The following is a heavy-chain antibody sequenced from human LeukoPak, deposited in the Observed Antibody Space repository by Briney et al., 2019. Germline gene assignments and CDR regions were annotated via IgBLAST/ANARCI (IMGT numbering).Heavy chain of an antibody. J-gene: IGHJ4*02. D-gene: IGHD6-13*01. CDR3: VTSTGQQFIPYDY. CDR1: GFNVSSSY. CDR2: IYGADAA. Sequence: GGSLRLSCAASGFNVSSSYMTWIRQAPGKGLEWVSLIYGADAAYYAESVRGRFMISRDNLKNTLFLQMNSLRVEDTAVYYCVTSTGQQFIPYDYWGQGTHVTVSS. V-gene: IGHV3-66*02.